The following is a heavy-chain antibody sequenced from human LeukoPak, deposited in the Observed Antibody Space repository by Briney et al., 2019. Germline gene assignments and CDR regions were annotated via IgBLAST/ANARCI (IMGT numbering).Heavy chain of an antibody. V-gene: IGHV3-66*04. J-gene: IGHJ4*02. CDR2: IYSGGST. Sequence: GGSLRLSCAASGFTVSSNYMSWVRQAPGKGLEWVSVIYSGGSTYYADSVKGRFTISRDNSKNTLYLQMNSLRAEDTAVYYCASQSSSSWHYFDYWGQGTLVTVSS. D-gene: IGHD6-13*01. CDR1: GFTVSSNY. CDR3: ASQSSSSWHYFDY.